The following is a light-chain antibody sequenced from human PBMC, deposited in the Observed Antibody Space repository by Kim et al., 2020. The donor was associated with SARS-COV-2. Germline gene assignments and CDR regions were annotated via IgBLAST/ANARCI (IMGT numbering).Light chain of an antibody. CDR2: AAS. CDR1: QGISTY. J-gene: IGKJ3*01. V-gene: IGKV1-39*01. Sequence: DIQMTQSPSSLSASVGDRVTITCRASQGISTYLAWYHQKPGRAPKLLIYAASTLQGGVPSRFSGSGSETDFTLTISSLQPEDFATYFCQQSYITPFTFGPGTKVDIK. CDR3: QQSYITPFT.